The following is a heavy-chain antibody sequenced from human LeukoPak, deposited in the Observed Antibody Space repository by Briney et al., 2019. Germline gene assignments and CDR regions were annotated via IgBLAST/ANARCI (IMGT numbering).Heavy chain of an antibody. J-gene: IGHJ4*02. CDR1: GFIFTDYA. CDR3: ARDPLNRRWGSSHFDY. V-gene: IGHV3-30*04. D-gene: IGHD1-14*01. Sequence: GGSLRLSCAASGFIFTDYAMHWVRQAPGKGLEWVALVSYDGRNENYADSVKGRFTISRDTSKSTLYLQMNSLRGEDSAVYYCARDPLNRRWGSSHFDYWGQGTLVTVSS. CDR2: VSYDGRNE.